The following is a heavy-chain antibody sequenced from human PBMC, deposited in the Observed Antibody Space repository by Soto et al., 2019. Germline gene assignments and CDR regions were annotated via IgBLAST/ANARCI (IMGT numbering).Heavy chain of an antibody. Sequence: GASVKVSCKASRYTFTAYYMHSLRQAPGQGLEWMGWINPNSGGTNYAQKFQGWVTMTRDTSISTAYMELSRLRSDDTAVYYCARGSSIAARPEYNWFDPWGQGTLVTVSS. J-gene: IGHJ5*02. D-gene: IGHD6-6*01. V-gene: IGHV1-2*04. CDR2: INPNSGGT. CDR3: ARGSSIAARPEYNWFDP. CDR1: RYTFTAYY.